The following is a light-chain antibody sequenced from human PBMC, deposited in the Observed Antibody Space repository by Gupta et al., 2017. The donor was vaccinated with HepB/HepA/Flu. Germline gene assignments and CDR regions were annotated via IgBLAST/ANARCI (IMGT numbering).Light chain of an antibody. J-gene: IGKJ2*01. Sequence: DIVMTQSPLSLPVTLGQSASISCTSSEGLLYSGTAYLNWFHQRPGQSPRRLIYKVSTRASGVPDRFSGSGSGTDFTLNISRVEAEDVGVYYCMQGTHWPYTFGQGTKLEI. V-gene: IGKV2-30*01. CDR1: EGLLYSGTAY. CDR2: KVS. CDR3: MQGTHWPYT.